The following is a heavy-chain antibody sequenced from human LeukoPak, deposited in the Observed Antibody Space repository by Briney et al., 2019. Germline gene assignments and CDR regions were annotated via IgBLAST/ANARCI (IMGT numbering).Heavy chain of an antibody. CDR1: GFTFSSYS. D-gene: IGHD3-22*01. J-gene: IGHJ4*02. Sequence: GGSLRLSCAASGFTFSSYSMNWVRQAPGKGLEWVSYISSSSSYTNYADSVKGRFTISRDNAKNSLYRQMNSLRAEDTAVYYCAREVSDSSGSDYWGQGTLVTVSS. V-gene: IGHV3-21*05. CDR3: AREVSDSSGSDY. CDR2: ISSSSSYT.